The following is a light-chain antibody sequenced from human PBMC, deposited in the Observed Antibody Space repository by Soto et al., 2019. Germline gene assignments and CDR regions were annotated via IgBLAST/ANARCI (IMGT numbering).Light chain of an antibody. V-gene: IGLV1-40*01. CDR3: QSYDSSLSGPNWV. CDR1: SSNIGAGYD. CDR2: GDS. J-gene: IGLJ3*02. Sequence: QSVLTQSPSVSGAPGQRVTISCTGSSSNIGAGYDVHWYQQPPGTAPKLLIYGDSNRPSGVPDRFSGSKSGTSASLAITGLQAEDEADYYCQSYDSSLSGPNWVFGGGTKLTVL.